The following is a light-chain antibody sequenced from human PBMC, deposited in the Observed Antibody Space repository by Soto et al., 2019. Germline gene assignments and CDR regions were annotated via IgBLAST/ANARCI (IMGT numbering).Light chain of an antibody. CDR1: QSISSW. CDR3: QQYNSYPAT. Sequence: DIQMTQSPSTLSASVGDRVTITCRASQSISSWLAWYQQKPGKAPKLLIYDASSLESGVPSRFICSGSGTEFTLTISSLQPDDFATYYFQQYNSYPATFGQGTKVEIK. CDR2: DAS. V-gene: IGKV1-5*01. J-gene: IGKJ1*01.